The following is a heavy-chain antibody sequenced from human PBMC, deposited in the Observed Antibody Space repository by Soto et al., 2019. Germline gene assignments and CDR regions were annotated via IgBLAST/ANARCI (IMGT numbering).Heavy chain of an antibody. CDR1: GFTFSSYW. D-gene: IGHD2-15*01. CDR2: INTDGSER. V-gene: IGHV3-74*01. CDR3: ARDGEGY. Sequence: EVQLVESGGGLVQPGGSLRLSCAASGFTFSSYWMHWVRQVPGEGLVWVSRINTDGSERNYADSVKGRFTGSRDNAKNTQYLQMNSLRVEDTAVYYCARDGEGYWGQGTLVTVSS. J-gene: IGHJ4*02.